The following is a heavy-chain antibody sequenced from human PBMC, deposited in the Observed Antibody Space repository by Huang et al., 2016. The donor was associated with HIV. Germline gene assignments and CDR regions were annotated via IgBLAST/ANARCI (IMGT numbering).Heavy chain of an antibody. CDR2: IGRDSSYI. CDR1: GFAFSSYG. CDR3: AYQQWLVGGLNH. D-gene: IGHD6-19*01. Sequence: EVELVESGGGLVKPGGSLRLSFAASGFAFSSYGMNWVRQAPVKGLEWVAFIGRDSSYIYYADSVKGRVTISRDNAKSSIYLQLDSRRAEDTAVYYCAYQQWLVGGLNHWGQGTLVVVSS. J-gene: IGHJ5*02. V-gene: IGHV3-21*02.